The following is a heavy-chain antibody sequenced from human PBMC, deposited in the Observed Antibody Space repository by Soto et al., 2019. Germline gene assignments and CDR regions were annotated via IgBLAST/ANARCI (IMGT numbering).Heavy chain of an antibody. CDR3: AKDRFGEYFYYGMDV. CDR2: ISGSGGST. V-gene: IGHV3-23*01. Sequence: EVQLLESGGGLVQPGGSLRLSCAASGFTFSSYAMNWVRQAPGKGLEWVSGISGSGGSTYYAESVKGRFTISRDNSKNTLYLQMNSLRAEDTAVYYCAKDRFGEYFYYGMDVWGQGTTVTVSS. D-gene: IGHD3-10*01. CDR1: GFTFSSYA. J-gene: IGHJ6*02.